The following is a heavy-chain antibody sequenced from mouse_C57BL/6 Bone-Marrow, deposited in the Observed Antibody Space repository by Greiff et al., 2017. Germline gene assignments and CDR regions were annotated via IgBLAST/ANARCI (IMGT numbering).Heavy chain of an antibody. CDR2: INPYNGGT. V-gene: IGHV1-19*01. CDR1: GYTFTDYY. Sequence: VQLQQSGPVLVKPGASVQMSCKASGYTFTDYYMNWVKQSHGKCLAWIGVINPYNGGTSYNQKFKGKATFTVDKASSTAYMELNSLTSEDSAVYYCVPGGNYFYAMDYWGQGTSVTVSS. J-gene: IGHJ4*01. D-gene: IGHD2-1*01. CDR3: VPGGNYFYAMDY.